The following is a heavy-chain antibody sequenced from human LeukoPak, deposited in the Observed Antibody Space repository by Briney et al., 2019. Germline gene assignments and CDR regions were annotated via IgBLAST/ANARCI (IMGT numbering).Heavy chain of an antibody. D-gene: IGHD3-10*01. CDR1: GFTFSSYA. V-gene: IGHV3-23*01. CDR2: ISGSGGST. Sequence: PGGSLRLSCEASGFTFSSYAMSWVRQAPGKGLAWVSAISGSGGSTYYADSVKGRFTISRDNSKNTLYLQMNSLRAEDTAVYYCAKSLYYYGSGGVFDYWGQGTLVTVSS. CDR3: AKSLYYYGSGGVFDY. J-gene: IGHJ4*02.